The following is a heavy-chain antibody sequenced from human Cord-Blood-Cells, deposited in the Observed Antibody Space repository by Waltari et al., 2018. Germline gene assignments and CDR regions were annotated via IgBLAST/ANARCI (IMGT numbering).Heavy chain of an antibody. D-gene: IGHD2-15*01. J-gene: IGHJ4*02. CDR2: ISSSGSTI. CDR3: ARDGGGRY. CDR1: GFPLSSYD. V-gene: IGHV3-48*03. Sequence: VQLVESGVGLEPPGGSLLPSCAGSGFPLSSYDWNWVRQAPGKGLEWVSYISSSGSTIYYADSVKGRFTISRDNAKNSLYLQMNSLRAEDTAVYYCARDGGGRYWGQGTLVTVSS.